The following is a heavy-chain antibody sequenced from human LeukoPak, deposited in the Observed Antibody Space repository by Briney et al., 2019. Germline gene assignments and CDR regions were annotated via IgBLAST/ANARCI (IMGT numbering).Heavy chain of an antibody. V-gene: IGHV3-53*01. CDR3: ARGGGYYYRAFDI. Sequence: GGSLRLSCAASGFTVSSNYMSWVRQAPGKGLEWVSVIYSGGSTYYADSVKGRFTISRDNSKNTLYLQMNSLRAEDTAVYYCARGGGYYYRAFDIWGQGTMVTVSS. CDR1: GFTVSSNY. D-gene: IGHD3-22*01. CDR2: IYSGGST. J-gene: IGHJ3*02.